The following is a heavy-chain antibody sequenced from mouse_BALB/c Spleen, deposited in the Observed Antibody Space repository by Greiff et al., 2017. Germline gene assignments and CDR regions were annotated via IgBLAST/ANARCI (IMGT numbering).Heavy chain of an antibody. J-gene: IGHJ4*01. CDR1: GFTFSSYA. CDR3: ARLLAGTLYAMDY. CDR2: ISSGGSYT. V-gene: IGHV5-9-4*01. D-gene: IGHD4-1*01. Sequence: EVMLVESGGGLVKPGGSLKLSCAASGFTFSSYAMSWVRQSPEKRLEWVAEISSGGSYTYYPDTVTGRFTISRDNAKNTLYLEMSSLRSEDTAMYYCARLLAGTLYAMDYWGQGTSVTVSS.